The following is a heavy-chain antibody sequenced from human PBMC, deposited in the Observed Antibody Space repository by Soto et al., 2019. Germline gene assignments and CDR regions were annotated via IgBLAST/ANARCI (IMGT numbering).Heavy chain of an antibody. Sequence: QVQLVQSGAEVKKPGASVRVSCKTSGYTFINHGITWVRQAPGQGLEWMGWLSAYNGDTSSSEKLQDRFTMTTDTSTNTVYMDLRSLTSDDTAVYYCARWSAIVGGAEALDVWGQGTMVIVSS. D-gene: IGHD1-26*01. CDR2: LSAYNGDT. CDR1: GYTFINHG. CDR3: ARWSAIVGGAEALDV. J-gene: IGHJ3*01. V-gene: IGHV1-18*01.